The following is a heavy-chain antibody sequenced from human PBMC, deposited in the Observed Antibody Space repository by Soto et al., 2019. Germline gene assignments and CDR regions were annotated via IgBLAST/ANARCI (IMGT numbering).Heavy chain of an antibody. CDR1: GGSISSGDYY. CDR3: ARAHMVATAFDY. J-gene: IGHJ4*02. CDR2: IYYSGST. Sequence: PSETLSLTCTVSGGSISSGDYYWSWIRQPPGKGLEWIGYIYYSGSTYYNPSLKSRVTISVDTSKNQFSLKLSSVTAADTAVYYCARAHMVATAFDYWGQGTLVTVSS. D-gene: IGHD5-12*01. V-gene: IGHV4-30-4*01.